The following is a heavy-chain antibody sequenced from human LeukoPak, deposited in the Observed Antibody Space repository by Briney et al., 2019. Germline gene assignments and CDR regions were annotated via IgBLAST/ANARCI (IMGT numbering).Heavy chain of an antibody. CDR2: IYYSGST. Sequence: KPSETLSLTCTVSGGSISSYYWSWIRQPPGKGLEWIGYIYYSGSTNYNPSLKSRVTISVDTSKNQFSLKLSSVTAADTAVYYCARAGQQLGVDVWGQGTTVTVSS. J-gene: IGHJ6*02. V-gene: IGHV4-59*08. CDR1: GGSISSYY. CDR3: ARAGQQLGVDV. D-gene: IGHD6-13*01.